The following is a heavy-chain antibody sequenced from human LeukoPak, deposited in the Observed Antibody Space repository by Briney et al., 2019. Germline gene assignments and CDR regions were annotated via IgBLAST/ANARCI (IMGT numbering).Heavy chain of an antibody. CDR2: ISAYNGNT. Sequence: ASVKVSCKASGYTFTSYGISWVRQAPGQGLEWMGWISAYNGNTNYAQKLQGRVTMTTGTSTSTAYMELRSLRSDDTAVYYCARDLVREYSSGWVSYYFDYWGQGTLVTVSS. V-gene: IGHV1-18*01. CDR3: ARDLVREYSSGWVSYYFDY. CDR1: GYTFTSYG. D-gene: IGHD6-19*01. J-gene: IGHJ4*02.